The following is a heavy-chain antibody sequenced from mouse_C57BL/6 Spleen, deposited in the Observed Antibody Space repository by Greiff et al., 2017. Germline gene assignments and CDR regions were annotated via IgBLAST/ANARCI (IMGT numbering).Heavy chain of an antibody. J-gene: IGHJ4*01. Sequence: QVQLQQPGAELVRPGTSVKLSCKASGYTFTSYWMHWVKQRPGQGLEWIGVIDPSDSYTNYNQKFKGKATLTVDTSSSTAYMQLSSLTSEDSAVYYCAREYRDAMDYWGQGTSVTVSS. CDR2: IDPSDSYT. D-gene: IGHD5-1*01. CDR3: AREYRDAMDY. V-gene: IGHV1-59*01. CDR1: GYTFTSYW.